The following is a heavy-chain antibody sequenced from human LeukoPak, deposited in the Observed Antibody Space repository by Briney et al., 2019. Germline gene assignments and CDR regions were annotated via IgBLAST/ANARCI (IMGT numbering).Heavy chain of an antibody. V-gene: IGHV4-34*01. CDR2: INHSGST. CDR3: ARSGSSWHSLKTRWFDP. CDR1: GFTFNSYW. D-gene: IGHD6-13*01. Sequence: NPGGSLRLSCAASGFTFNSYWVSWIRQPPGKGLEWIGEINHSGSTNYNPSLKSRVTISVDTSKNQFSLKLSSVTAADTAVYYCARSGSSWHSLKTRWFDPWGQGTLVTVSS. J-gene: IGHJ5*02.